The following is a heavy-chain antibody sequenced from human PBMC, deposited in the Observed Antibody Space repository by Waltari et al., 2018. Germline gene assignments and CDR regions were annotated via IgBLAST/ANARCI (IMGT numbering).Heavy chain of an antibody. J-gene: IGHJ3*02. CDR3: AITVAHDAFDI. D-gene: IGHD4-17*01. CDR1: GGSFSGYY. V-gene: IGHV4-34*01. CDR2: INHSGST. Sequence: QVQLQQWGAGLLKPSETLSLTCAVYGGSFSGYYWSWIRQPPGKGLEWIGEINHSGSTNYNPSPKSQVTISVDTSKNQFSLKLSSVTAADTAVYYCAITVAHDAFDIWGQGTMVTVSS.